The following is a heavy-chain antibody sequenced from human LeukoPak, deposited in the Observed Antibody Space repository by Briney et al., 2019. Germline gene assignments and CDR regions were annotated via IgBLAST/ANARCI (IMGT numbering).Heavy chain of an antibody. V-gene: IGHV3-30*18. D-gene: IGHD4-17*01. J-gene: IGHJ4*02. CDR1: GFTFSTYG. Sequence: PGRSLRLSCAASGFTFSTYGMHGVRQAPGKGLEWVAVISYDGSNKYYADSVKGRFTISRDNSKNTLYLQMNSLRAEDTAVYYCAKTGLTATTPFDYWGQGTLVTVSS. CDR2: ISYDGSNK. CDR3: AKTGLTATTPFDY.